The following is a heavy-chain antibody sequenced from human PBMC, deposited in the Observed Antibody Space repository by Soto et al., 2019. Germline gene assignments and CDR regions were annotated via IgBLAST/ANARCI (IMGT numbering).Heavy chain of an antibody. CDR1: GGSVSSGTCY. J-gene: IGHJ4*02. CDR3: GNTKYAQKLXXRVTMTTDTSTSTAYMELRTMRSDDTAVYYCARALSYWTNGECYPDY. D-gene: IGHD3-10*01. CDR2: IGYSGRT. V-gene: IGHV4-61*01. Sequence: SETLALTCTGSGGSVSSGTCYWSWIRTPPGKGLESMGYIGYSGRTIYNPSLHSRVTISVDTAKHQXSRXXXGLAWMGWISAYNGNTKYAQKLXXRVTMTTDTSTSTAYMELRTMRSDDTAVYYCARALSYWTNGECYPDYWGQGTLVTVSS.